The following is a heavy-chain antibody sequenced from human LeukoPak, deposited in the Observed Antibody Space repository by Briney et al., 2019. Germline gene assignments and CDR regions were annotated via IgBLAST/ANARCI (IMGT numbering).Heavy chain of an antibody. CDR1: GGSISSYY. J-gene: IGHJ4*02. CDR3: ARDDGYGAIDY. V-gene: IGHV4-59*01. CDR2: IYYSGST. D-gene: IGHD5-24*01. Sequence: PSETLSLTCTVSGGSISSYYWSWIRQPPGKGLEWIGYIYYSGSTNYNPSLKSRVTISVDTSKNQFSLKLSSVTAADTAVYYCARDDGYGAIDYWGQGTLVTVSS.